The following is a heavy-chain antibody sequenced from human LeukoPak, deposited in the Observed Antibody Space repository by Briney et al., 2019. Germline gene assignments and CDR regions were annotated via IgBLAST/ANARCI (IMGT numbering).Heavy chain of an antibody. Sequence: ASVKVSCKASGGTFSSYAISWVRQAPGQGLEWMGGIIPIFGTANYAQDFQGRVTITRDTSASTAYMELSSLRSEDMAVYYCARGLSSGWYRVYYFDYWGQGTLVTVSS. CDR1: GGTFSSYA. J-gene: IGHJ4*02. D-gene: IGHD6-19*01. CDR3: ARGLSSGWYRVYYFDY. CDR2: IIPIFGTA. V-gene: IGHV1-69*05.